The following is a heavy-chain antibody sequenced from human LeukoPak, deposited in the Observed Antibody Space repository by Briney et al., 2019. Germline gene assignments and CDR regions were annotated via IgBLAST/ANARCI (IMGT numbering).Heavy chain of an antibody. CDR3: ARGRDIRVLHILHYYYNALEF. J-gene: IGHJ6*02. CDR1: GGSFSGYY. Sequence: NTSNTLSLTCAAYGGSFSGYYWTWIRQSPGKGLEWIGEINPNGYSNYNSSLKSRVTISVDTSKNQFSLKLTSVTAADTAVYFCARGRDIRVLHILHYYYNALEFWGQGTTVTVSS. CDR2: INPNGYS. V-gene: IGHV4-34*01. D-gene: IGHD3-16*01.